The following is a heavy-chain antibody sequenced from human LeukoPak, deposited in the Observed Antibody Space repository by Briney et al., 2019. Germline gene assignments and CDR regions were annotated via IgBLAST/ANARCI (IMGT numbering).Heavy chain of an antibody. CDR3: ARGLLRAGYSGYDCLDY. CDR1: GCTFSSYA. CDR2: ISGSGGGT. D-gene: IGHD5-12*01. V-gene: IGHV3-23*01. J-gene: IGHJ4*02. Sequence: GGSLRLSCAASGCTFSSYAMNWVRQAPGKGLEWVSAISGSGGGTYYADSVKGRFTISRDNSKNTLYLQMNSLRAEDTAVYYCARGLLRAGYSGYDCLDYWGQGTLVTVSS.